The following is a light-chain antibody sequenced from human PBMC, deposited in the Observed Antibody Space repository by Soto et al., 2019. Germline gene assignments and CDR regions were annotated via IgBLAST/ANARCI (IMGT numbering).Light chain of an antibody. Sequence: DIQMTQSPSTVSASVGDTVTITCRASQSIGRWLAWYQQIPGKAPKLLIYTASSLAYDVPTRFSGSGSGTQFPLTISSLQPDDFATYYCQQYKSYSITFGQGTRLEI. CDR3: QQYKSYSIT. CDR1: QSIGRW. J-gene: IGKJ5*01. V-gene: IGKV1-5*03. CDR2: TAS.